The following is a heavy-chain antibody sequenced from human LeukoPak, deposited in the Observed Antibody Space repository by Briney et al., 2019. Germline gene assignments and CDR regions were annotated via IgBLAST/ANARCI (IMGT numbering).Heavy chain of an antibody. V-gene: IGHV4-30-4*01. CDR3: ARGYCTNGVCSPFDY. Sequence: PSETLSLTCTVSGGSFSSGDYYWSRIRQPPGKGLEWIGYIYYSGSTYYNPSLKSRVTISVNTSKNQFSLKLSSVTAADTAVYYCARGYCTNGVCSPFDYWGQGTLVTVSS. CDR1: GGSFSSGDYY. D-gene: IGHD2-8*01. CDR2: IYYSGST. J-gene: IGHJ4*02.